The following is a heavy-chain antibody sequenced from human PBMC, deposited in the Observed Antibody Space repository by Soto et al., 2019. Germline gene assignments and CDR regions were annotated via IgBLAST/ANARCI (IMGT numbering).Heavy chain of an antibody. J-gene: IGHJ3*02. CDR2: ISDSGGST. CDR1: GFTFSSYA. V-gene: IGHV3-23*01. Sequence: AGSLRLSCGASGFTFSSYAMSWVRQAPGKGLEWVSAISDSGGSTYYADSMKGRFTISRDNSKNTLYLQMNSLRAEDTAIYYCARAGDDPWAFDIWGQGTMVTGSS. CDR3: ARAGDDPWAFDI. D-gene: IGHD2-21*01.